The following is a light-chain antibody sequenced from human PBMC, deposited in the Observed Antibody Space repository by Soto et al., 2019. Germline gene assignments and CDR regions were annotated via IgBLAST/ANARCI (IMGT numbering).Light chain of an antibody. CDR3: LQYHTYPVT. CDR2: GAS. Sequence: DIHMTQSPSTLSASLGDRVTFSCRASQGVSNDLAWYQQKPGQAPRRLISGASSWPSGVPSRFSGSGSGTEFTLTISSLQSEDFAIYYCLQYHTYPVTFGGGTKVDIK. CDR1: QGVSND. V-gene: IGKV1-17*01. J-gene: IGKJ4*02.